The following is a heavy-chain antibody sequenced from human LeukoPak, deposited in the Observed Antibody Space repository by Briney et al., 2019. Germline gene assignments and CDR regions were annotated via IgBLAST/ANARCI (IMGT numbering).Heavy chain of an antibody. D-gene: IGHD5-24*01. CDR1: GFTSSSYG. Sequence: WRSLRLSCAASGFTSSSYGMHWVRQAPGKGLEWVAVIWYGGSNKYYADSVKGRFTISRDNSKNTLYLQMNSLRAEDTAVYFCARRQVAAEGYAGVFDFWGQGTLVTVSS. V-gene: IGHV3-33*08. CDR3: ARRQVAAEGYAGVFDF. CDR2: IWYGGSNK. J-gene: IGHJ4*02.